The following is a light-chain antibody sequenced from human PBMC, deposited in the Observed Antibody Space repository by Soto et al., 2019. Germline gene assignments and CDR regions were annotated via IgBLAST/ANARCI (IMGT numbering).Light chain of an antibody. V-gene: IGKV1-5*03. CDR3: QQDSSYYT. CDR2: KAS. CDR1: QSISSW. Sequence: DIQMTQSPSTLSASVGDRVTITCRASQSISSWLAWYQQKPGKAPKLLIYKASSSESGVPSRFSGSGSGTEFTLTISSLQPDDFATYYCQQDSSYYTFGQGTKLEIK. J-gene: IGKJ2*01.